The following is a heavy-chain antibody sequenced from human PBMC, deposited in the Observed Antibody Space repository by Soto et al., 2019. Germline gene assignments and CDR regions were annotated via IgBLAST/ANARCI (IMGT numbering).Heavy chain of an antibody. Sequence: ESGGGLVKPGGSLRLSCAASGFTFSSYSMNWVRQAPGKGLEWVSSISSTSTYIYYAGSLKGRFTISRDNAKNSLYLHMNSLSAEDTAVYFCARDPVVVVAAHYFDYWGQGTLVTVSS. D-gene: IGHD2-15*01. CDR1: GFTFSSYS. CDR3: ARDPVVVVAAHYFDY. CDR2: ISSTSTYI. J-gene: IGHJ4*02. V-gene: IGHV3-21*01.